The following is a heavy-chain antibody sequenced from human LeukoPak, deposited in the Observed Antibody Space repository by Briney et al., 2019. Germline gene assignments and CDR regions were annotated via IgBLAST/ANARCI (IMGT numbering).Heavy chain of an antibody. J-gene: IGHJ5*02. D-gene: IGHD1-26*01. CDR2: ISGRSDDE. CDR3: ARDWDGRTVCFDP. Sequence: ASVKVSCKASGYTFTTYGISWVRQAPGHGLEWMGYISGRSDDENYADNFQGRLTMTTDTSTNTAYMELGSLTSDDTAVYYCARDWDGRTVCFDPWGQGTLVTVSS. CDR1: GYTFTTYG. V-gene: IGHV1-18*01.